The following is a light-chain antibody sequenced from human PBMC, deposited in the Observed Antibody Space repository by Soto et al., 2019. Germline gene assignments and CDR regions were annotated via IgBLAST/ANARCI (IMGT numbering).Light chain of an antibody. CDR1: SSNIGRNS. Sequence: QSVLTQPPSLSAAPGQKVTISCSGSSSNIGRNSVSWYQHLPGTAPKLLIYDNDKRPSGIPDRFSGSKSGTSATLGITGLQTGDEAYYYCGAWDNSLTVVVFGGGTKVTVL. V-gene: IGLV1-51*01. J-gene: IGLJ2*01. CDR3: GAWDNSLTVVV. CDR2: DND.